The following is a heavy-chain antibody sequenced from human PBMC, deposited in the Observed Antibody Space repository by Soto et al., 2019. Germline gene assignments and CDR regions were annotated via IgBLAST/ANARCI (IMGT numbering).Heavy chain of an antibody. D-gene: IGHD3-3*01. Sequence: EVQLLESGGGLVQPGGSLRLSCAASGFTFSHYAISWVRQAPGKGLEWVSAISGSGGSTYYADSVKGRFTISRDNSKNILYLQMSSLRAEDTAEYYCAKDSNYDFSNWLDPWGQGTLVAVSS. V-gene: IGHV3-23*01. CDR3: AKDSNYDFSNWLDP. CDR1: GFTFSHYA. CDR2: ISGSGGST. J-gene: IGHJ5*02.